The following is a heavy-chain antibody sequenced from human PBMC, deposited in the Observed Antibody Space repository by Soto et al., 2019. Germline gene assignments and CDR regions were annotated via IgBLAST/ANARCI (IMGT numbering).Heavy chain of an antibody. D-gene: IGHD6-13*01. J-gene: IGHJ4*02. V-gene: IGHV1-18*04. Sequence: QVQLVQSGAEVKKPGASVKVSCKASGYTFTSYGISWVRQAPGQGLEWMGWISAHNGNTNYAQKFQGRVTMTTDTXXSTAYMELRSLRSDDTAVYYCARDQWMAAAGTGDYWGQGTLVTVSS. CDR2: ISAHNGNT. CDR3: ARDQWMAAAGTGDY. CDR1: GYTFTSYG.